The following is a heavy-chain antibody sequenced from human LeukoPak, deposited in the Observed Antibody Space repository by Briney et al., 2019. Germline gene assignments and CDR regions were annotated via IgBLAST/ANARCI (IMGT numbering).Heavy chain of an antibody. V-gene: IGHV1-18*04. CDR3: ARGSSYGFSMGY. D-gene: IGHD3-16*01. J-gene: IGHJ4*02. Sequence: ASVKVSCKASGYTFTNNFMHWVRQAPGQGLEWMGWISAYNGNTNYAQKLQGRVTMTTDTSTSTAYMELRSLRSDDTAVYYCARGSSYGFSMGYWGQGTLVTVSS. CDR1: GYTFTNNF. CDR2: ISAYNGNT.